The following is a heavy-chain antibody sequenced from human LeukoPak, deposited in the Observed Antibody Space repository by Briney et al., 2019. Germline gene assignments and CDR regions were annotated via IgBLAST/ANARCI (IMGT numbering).Heavy chain of an antibody. D-gene: IGHD3-3*01. V-gene: IGHV4-30-2*01. J-gene: IGHJ5*02. CDR1: GGSISSGGYS. Sequence: PSQTLSLTCAVSGGSISSGGYSWSWIRQPPGKGLEWIGYIYHSGSTYYNPSLKSRVTISVDRSKNQSSLKLSSVTAADTAVYYCARGEGFWSGSHGNWFDPWGQGTLVTVSS. CDR2: IYHSGST. CDR3: ARGEGFWSGSHGNWFDP.